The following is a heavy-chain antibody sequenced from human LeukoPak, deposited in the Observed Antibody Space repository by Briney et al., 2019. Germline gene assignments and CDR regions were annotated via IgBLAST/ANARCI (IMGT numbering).Heavy chain of an antibody. J-gene: IGHJ5*02. CDR3: AKDSGRTAKSLFDP. CDR1: AFTVSSNY. Sequence: GGSLRLSCAASAFTVSSNYMSWVRQAPGKGLEWVSAISGSGGSTYYADSVKGRFTISRDNSKNTLYLQMNSLRAEDTAVYYCAKDSGRTAKSLFDPWGQGTLVTVSS. V-gene: IGHV3-23*01. D-gene: IGHD2-15*01. CDR2: ISGSGGST.